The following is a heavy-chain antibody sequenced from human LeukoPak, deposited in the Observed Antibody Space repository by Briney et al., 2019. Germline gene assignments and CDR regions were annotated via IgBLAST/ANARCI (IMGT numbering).Heavy chain of an antibody. CDR2: ITPIFGTA. J-gene: IGHJ3*02. D-gene: IGHD3-3*01. CDR1: GYTFTSYG. V-gene: IGHV1-69*05. Sequence: GASVKVSCKASGYTFTSYGISWVRQAPGQGLEWMGGITPIFGTANYAQKFQGRVTITTDESTSTAFMELSSLRSEDTAVYYCARHGGIAIFGVAQPGGAFDIWGQGTMVTVSS. CDR3: ARHGGIAIFGVAQPGGAFDI.